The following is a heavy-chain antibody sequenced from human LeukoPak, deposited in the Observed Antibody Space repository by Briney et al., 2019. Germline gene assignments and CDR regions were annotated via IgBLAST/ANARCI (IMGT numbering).Heavy chain of an antibody. CDR2: INPSGGST. Sequence: WASVKVSCKASGYTFTSYYIHWVRQAPGQGLEWMGLINPSGGSTKFAQKFQGRVTMTRDMSTSTVYMELSSLRAEDTAVYYCARDGDQENDDILTGFSYYYSMDVWGKGTTATVSS. CDR3: ARDGDQENDDILTGFSYYYSMDV. CDR1: GYTFTSYY. D-gene: IGHD3-9*01. V-gene: IGHV1-46*01. J-gene: IGHJ6*03.